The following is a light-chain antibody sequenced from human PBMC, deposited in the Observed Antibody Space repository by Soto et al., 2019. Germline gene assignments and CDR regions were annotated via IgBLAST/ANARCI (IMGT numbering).Light chain of an antibody. V-gene: IGKV3-20*01. CDR3: QQYGTSPYT. CDR2: GAS. Sequence: EIVLTQSPGTLSLSPGERATLSCRASQSVSSNYLAWSQQKPGQAPRLLIYGASSRATGIPDRFSGSGSGTDFTLTISRLEPGDFAVYYCQQYGTSPYTFGQGTKVDIK. J-gene: IGKJ2*01. CDR1: QSVSSNY.